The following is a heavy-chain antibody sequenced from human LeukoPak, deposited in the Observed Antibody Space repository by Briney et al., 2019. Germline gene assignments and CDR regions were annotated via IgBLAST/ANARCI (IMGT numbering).Heavy chain of an antibody. J-gene: IGHJ3*02. D-gene: IGHD3-10*01. CDR1: GGSISSSSYY. CDR3: ARQVGVRNAFDI. CDR2: IYYSGST. V-gene: IGHV4-61*05. Sequence: SETLSLTCTVSGGSISSSSYYWSWIRQPPGKGLEWIGYIYYSGSTNYNPSLKSRVTISVDTSKNQFSLELSSVTAADTAVYYCARQVGVRNAFDIWGQGTMVTVSS.